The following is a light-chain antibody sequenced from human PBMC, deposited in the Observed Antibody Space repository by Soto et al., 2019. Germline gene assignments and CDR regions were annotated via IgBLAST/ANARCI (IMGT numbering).Light chain of an antibody. Sequence: DIPMTQSPSSVSASVGDRVTITCRASQGISSWVAWYQQKPGKAPNLLIYAASSLQSGVPSRFSGSGSWTEFTLTISSLQPEDFATYYCQQADTFPLTFGGGTKVEIK. CDR1: QGISSW. CDR3: QQADTFPLT. CDR2: AAS. V-gene: IGKV1-12*01. J-gene: IGKJ4*01.